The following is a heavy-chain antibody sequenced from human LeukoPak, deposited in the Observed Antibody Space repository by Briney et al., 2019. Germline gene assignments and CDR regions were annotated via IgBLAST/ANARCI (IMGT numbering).Heavy chain of an antibody. CDR1: GGSISSHY. J-gene: IGHJ4*02. CDR3: ARHFGPYGEPDY. Sequence: SETLSLTCTVSGGSISSHYWSWIRQPPGKGLEWIGYIYYSGSTNYNPSLKSRVTISVDTSKNQFSLKLSSVTAADTAVYYCARHFGPYGEPDYWGQGTLVTVSS. V-gene: IGHV4-59*08. D-gene: IGHD4-17*01. CDR2: IYYSGST.